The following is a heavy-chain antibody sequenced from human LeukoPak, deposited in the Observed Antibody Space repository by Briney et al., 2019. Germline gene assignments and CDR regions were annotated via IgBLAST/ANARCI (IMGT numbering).Heavy chain of an antibody. CDR3: ARDTGGGDPPRSYGMDV. V-gene: IGHV3-30*04. CDR2: ISYDGATK. CDR1: GFTFNTYA. Sequence: GRSLRLSCGASGFTFNTYAMHWVRQVPGTGVECVAIISYDGATKYYGDSEKGRFTISRDNSENSLYLQLNSLRAGDTAVNYCARDTGGGDPPRSYGMDVWGKGTTVTVSS. D-gene: IGHD4-17*01. J-gene: IGHJ6*04.